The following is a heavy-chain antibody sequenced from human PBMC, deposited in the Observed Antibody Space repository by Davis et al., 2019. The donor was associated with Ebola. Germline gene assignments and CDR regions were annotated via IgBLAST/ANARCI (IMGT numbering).Heavy chain of an antibody. Sequence: MPSETLSLTCPLYGGSFSGYYWSWFRQPPGNGLEWIGEINHSGSTNYNPSLKSRVPISVDTSKNQFSLKLSSVTDAYTAVYYGARGLDFGGAWGQGTLVAVSS. CDR1: GGSFSGYY. CDR2: INHSGST. CDR3: ARGLDFGGA. V-gene: IGHV4-34*01. J-gene: IGHJ5*02. D-gene: IGHD3-16*01.